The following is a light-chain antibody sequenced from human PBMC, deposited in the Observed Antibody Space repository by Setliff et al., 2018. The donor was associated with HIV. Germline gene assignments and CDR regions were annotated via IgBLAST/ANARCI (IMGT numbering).Light chain of an antibody. CDR3: SSYTSSSPLYV. J-gene: IGLJ1*01. CDR1: SSDVGGYDY. V-gene: IGLV2-14*01. CDR2: EVG. Sequence: SALTQPASVSGSPGQSITISCTGTSSDVGGYDYVSWYQQHPGKVPKLMLYEVGDRPSGVSDRFSGSKSGNTASLTISGLQTEDEADYFCSSYTSSSPLYVFGTGTKVTVL.